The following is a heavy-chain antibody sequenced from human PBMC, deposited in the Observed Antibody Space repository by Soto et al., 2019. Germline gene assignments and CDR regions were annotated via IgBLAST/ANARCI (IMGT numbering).Heavy chain of an antibody. J-gene: IGHJ6*02. CDR3: ARDRAVAGTIAYYYYGIDV. V-gene: IGHV1-2*02. CDR2: INPNSGGT. CDR1: GYTFTGYY. Sequence: ASVKVSCKASGYTFTGYYMHWVRQAPGQGLEWMGWINPNSGGTNYAQKFQGRVTMTRDTSISTAYMELSRLRSDDTAVYYCARDRAVAGTIAYYYYGIDVWGQGTTVTVSS. D-gene: IGHD6-19*01.